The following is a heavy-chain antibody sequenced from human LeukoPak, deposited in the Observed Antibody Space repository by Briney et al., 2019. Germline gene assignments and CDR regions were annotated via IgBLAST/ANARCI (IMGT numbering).Heavy chain of an antibody. V-gene: IGHV1-18*01. J-gene: IGHJ4*02. CDR1: GYTFTSYG. CDR2: ISAYNGNT. CDR3: ARVPLPFYYDSSGYYYRHFDY. D-gene: IGHD3-22*01. Sequence: VASVKVSCKASGYTFTSYGISWVRQAPGQGLEWMGWISAYNGNTNYAQKLQGRVTMTTDTSTSTAYMELRSLRSDDTAVYYCARVPLPFYYDSSGYYYRHFDYWGQGTLVAVSS.